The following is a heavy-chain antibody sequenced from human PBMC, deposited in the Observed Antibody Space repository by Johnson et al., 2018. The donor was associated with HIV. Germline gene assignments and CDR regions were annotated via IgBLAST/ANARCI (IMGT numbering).Heavy chain of an antibody. J-gene: IGHJ3*02. CDR2: IWYDGSNK. V-gene: IGHV3-33*01. Sequence: QVQLVESGGGVVQPGRSLRLSCAASGFTFSRYGMHWVRQAPGKGLEWVAVIWYDGSNKYYADSVKGRFTISRDNAKNSLYLQMNSLRAEDTAVNYCARDVIKVIAARDDAFDIWGQGTMVTVSS. D-gene: IGHD6-6*01. CDR3: ARDVIKVIAARDDAFDI. CDR1: GFTFSRYG.